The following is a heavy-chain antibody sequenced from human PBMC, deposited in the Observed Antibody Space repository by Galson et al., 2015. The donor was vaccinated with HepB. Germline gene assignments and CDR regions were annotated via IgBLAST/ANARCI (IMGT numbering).Heavy chain of an antibody. CDR1: GFTFNNAW. CDR3: TTGTDGATY. D-gene: IGHD1-26*01. CDR2: IKSKMFGATT. J-gene: IGHJ4*02. Sequence: SLRLSCAASGFTFNNAWRNWVRQAPGTGLEWVGRIKSKMFGATTDYAAPVKGRFTISRDDSKTTVYLQMNSLKTEDTAVYYCTTGTDGATYWGPGTLVTVSS. V-gene: IGHV3-15*07.